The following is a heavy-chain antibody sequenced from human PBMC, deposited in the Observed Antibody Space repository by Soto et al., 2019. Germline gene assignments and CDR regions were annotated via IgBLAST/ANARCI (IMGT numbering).Heavy chain of an antibody. CDR1: GFTFGSYA. CDR3: ARDGAYDSSGYYFDY. CDR2: ISYDGSNK. Sequence: QVQLVESGGGVVQPGRSLRLSCAASGFTFGSYAMHWVRQAPGKGLEWAAVISYDGSNKYYADSVKGRFTISRDNSKNTLYLQMNSLRAEDTAVYYCARDGAYDSSGYYFDYWGQGTLVTVSS. V-gene: IGHV3-30-3*01. D-gene: IGHD3-22*01. J-gene: IGHJ4*02.